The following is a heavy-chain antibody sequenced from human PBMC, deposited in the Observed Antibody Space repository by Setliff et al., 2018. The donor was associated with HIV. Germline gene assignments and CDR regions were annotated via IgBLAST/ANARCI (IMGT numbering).Heavy chain of an antibody. J-gene: IGHJ5*01. D-gene: IGHD3-3*01. V-gene: IGHV4-61*09. CDR3: ASFDYNNFGFDS. CDR1: GGSPDSGSYH. Sequence: SETLSLTCTVSGGSPDSGSYHWSWIRQPAGKGLEWSGHISTSGNTNYNPSLKSRVTISVDTSKNQFSLKLSSVTAADTAVYYCASFDYNNFGFDSWGQGTLVTVSS. CDR2: ISTSGNT.